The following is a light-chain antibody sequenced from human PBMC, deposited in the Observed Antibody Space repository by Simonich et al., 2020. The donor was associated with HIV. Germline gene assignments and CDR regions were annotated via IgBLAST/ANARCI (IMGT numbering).Light chain of an antibody. CDR1: QSIASN. CDR2: GAS. J-gene: IGKJ3*01. V-gene: IGKV3-15*01. CDR3: QQYNNWPSPFT. Sequence: EIVMTQSPATLSVSPGDTATLSCGASQSIASNLTWYQQKPGQAPRLLIYGASSRAPGVPARFSGSGFGTECSLTISSMQSEDFAVYYCQQYNNWPSPFTFGPGTKVDIK.